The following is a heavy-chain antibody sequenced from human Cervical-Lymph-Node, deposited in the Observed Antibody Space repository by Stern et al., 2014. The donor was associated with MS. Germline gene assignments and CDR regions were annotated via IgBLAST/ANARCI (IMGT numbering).Heavy chain of an antibody. CDR3: AKGGQTPFQYGDSATWFDF. V-gene: IGHV3-9*01. D-gene: IGHD4-17*01. CDR2: INWNSANI. CDR1: GFKFDDYA. Sequence: QLVESGGGLVQPGRSLRLSCAASGFKFDDYAMHWVRQVPGKGLEWVSGINWNSANIGYADSGKGRFTISRDNAKNSLYLQMNSLGAEDTALYYCAKGGQTPFQYGDSATWFDFWGQGILVTVSS. J-gene: IGHJ4*02.